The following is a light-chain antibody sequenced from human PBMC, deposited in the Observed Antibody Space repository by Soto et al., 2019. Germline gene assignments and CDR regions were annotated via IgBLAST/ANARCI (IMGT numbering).Light chain of an antibody. J-gene: IGLJ2*01. V-gene: IGLV2-8*01. Sequence: QSVLTQPPSASGSPGQSVTISCTGTSSDVGGSDRVSWFQQHPGKAPKLIIYGVTDRSSGVPDRFSGTKSGNTASLTVSGLQAEDEADYYCASYGGRDDMIFGGGTKLTV. CDR1: SSDVGGSDR. CDR3: ASYGGRDDMI. CDR2: GVT.